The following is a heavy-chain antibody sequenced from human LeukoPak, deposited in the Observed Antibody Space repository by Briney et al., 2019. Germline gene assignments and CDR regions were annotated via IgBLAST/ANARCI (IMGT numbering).Heavy chain of an antibody. V-gene: IGHV3-21*01. Sequence: GGSLRLSCAASGFTFSSYNMNWVRQAPGKGLEWVSSITSSSSYIFYADSVKGRFTISRDSAKNSLYLQLNDLRAEDTAVYYCARYSGTYRDYWGQGTLVTVSS. CDR1: GFTFSSYN. CDR3: ARYSGTYRDY. J-gene: IGHJ4*02. D-gene: IGHD1-26*01. CDR2: ITSSSSYI.